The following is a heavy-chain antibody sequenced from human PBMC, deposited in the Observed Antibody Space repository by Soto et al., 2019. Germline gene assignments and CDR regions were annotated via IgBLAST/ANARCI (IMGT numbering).Heavy chain of an antibody. CDR1: GNTFTSYY. CDR3: ARDTYDFWSGYPVDY. D-gene: IGHD3-3*01. J-gene: IGHJ4*02. V-gene: IGHV1-46*03. Sequence: GAAVKVSCKASGNTFTSYYIHWVRQAPGQWLEWMGIINPSGGSTSYAQKFQGRVTMTRDTSTSTVYMELSSLRSEDTAVYYCARDTYDFWSGYPVDYWGQGTLVTVSS. CDR2: INPSGGST.